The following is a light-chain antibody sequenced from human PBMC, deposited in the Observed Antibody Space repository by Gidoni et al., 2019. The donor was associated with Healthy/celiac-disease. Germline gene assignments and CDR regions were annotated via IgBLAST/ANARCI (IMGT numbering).Light chain of an antibody. CDR3: SSYTSSSTLV. Sequence: QSALTQPASVSGSPGPSITSSCTGNSSDVGGYNYVSWYQQHPGKAPKLMIYDVSNRPSGVSNRFSGSKSGNTASLTISGLQAEDEADYYCSSYTSSSTLVFGGGTKLTVL. V-gene: IGLV2-14*03. CDR2: DVS. CDR1: SSDVGGYNY. J-gene: IGLJ2*01.